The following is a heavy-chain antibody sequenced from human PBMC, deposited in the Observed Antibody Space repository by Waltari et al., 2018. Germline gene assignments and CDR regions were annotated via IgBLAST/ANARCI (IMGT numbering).Heavy chain of an antibody. CDR3: ARGGSRWPVPQDY. V-gene: IGHV3-11*04. Sequence: QVQLVETGGGLVKPGGSLRLPYSASGFRYNDHYMNWNRQAPGKGLEWVSYISYSGRTVYNADSVRGRFTISRDNAKNSLYLQINSLRAEDTAVYYCARGGSRWPVPQDYWGQGTLVTVSS. CDR2: ISYSGRTV. J-gene: IGHJ4*02. D-gene: IGHD6-13*01. CDR1: GFRYNDHY.